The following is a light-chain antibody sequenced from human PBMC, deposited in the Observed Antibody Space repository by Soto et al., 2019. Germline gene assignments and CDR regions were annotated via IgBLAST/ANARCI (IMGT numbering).Light chain of an antibody. CDR2: DAS. CDR3: QQYCSSPRT. CDR1: QSVSSSY. Sequence: EIVLTQSPGTLSLSPGERATLSCRASQSVSSSYLAWYQQKPGQAPRLLIYDASSRATSIPDRFSGSGSGTDFTLTISRLEPEDFAVYYCQQYCSSPRTFGQGTKVEIK. V-gene: IGKV3-20*01. J-gene: IGKJ1*01.